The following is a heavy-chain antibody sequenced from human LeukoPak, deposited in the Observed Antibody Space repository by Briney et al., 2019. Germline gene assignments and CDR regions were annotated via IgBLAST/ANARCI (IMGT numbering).Heavy chain of an antibody. Sequence: SETLSVTCTVSAGSLSSGGHYWAWLRQFPGNGLESMGFIHQRWSSHHNPSLKDRIAISSDTSRKQFALKLTSVTAADTARYYCARGGNRFGGFYFDYWGQGIQVIVSS. CDR2: IHQRWSS. V-gene: IGHV4-31*03. CDR3: ARGGNRFGGFYFDY. D-gene: IGHD3-10*01. J-gene: IGHJ4*02. CDR1: AGSLSSGGHY.